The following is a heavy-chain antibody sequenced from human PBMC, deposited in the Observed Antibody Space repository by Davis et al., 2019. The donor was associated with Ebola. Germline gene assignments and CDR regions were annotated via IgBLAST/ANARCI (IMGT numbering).Heavy chain of an antibody. V-gene: IGHV3-73*01. CDR1: GITFSGSA. CDR3: ARDTFGAVAGIFDY. Sequence: GESLKISCASSGITFSGSAMHWVRQASGNGLEWVRRIRSKANSYATAYAASVKGRFTISRDDSKNTAYLQMNSLKTEDTAVYYCARDTFGAVAGIFDYWGQGTLVTVSS. D-gene: IGHD6-19*01. J-gene: IGHJ4*02. CDR2: IRSKANSYAT.